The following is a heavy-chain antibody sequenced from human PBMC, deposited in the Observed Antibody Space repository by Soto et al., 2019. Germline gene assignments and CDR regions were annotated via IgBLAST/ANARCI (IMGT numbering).Heavy chain of an antibody. J-gene: IGHJ6*02. CDR3: AIVVDGMDV. V-gene: IGHV1-69*01. D-gene: IGHD2-15*01. CDR2: IIPIFGTA. Sequence: QVQLVQSGAEVKKPGSSVKVSCKASGGTFSSYAISWVRQAPGQGLEWMGGIIPIFGTANYAQKFQGRVTITADEATSTAYMQPNSLRSEDTAVYYCAIVVDGMDVWGQGTTVTDSS. CDR1: GGTFSSYA.